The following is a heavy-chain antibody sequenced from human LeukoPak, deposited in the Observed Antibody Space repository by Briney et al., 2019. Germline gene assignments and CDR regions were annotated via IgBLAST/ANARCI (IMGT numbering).Heavy chain of an antibody. CDR1: GFTFSSYS. J-gene: IGHJ4*02. CDR2: ISSSSSYI. CDR3: AAHSSGYYSVRGEFDY. Sequence: GGSLRLSCAASGFTFSSYSMNWVRQAPGKGLEWVSSISSSSSYIYYADSVKDRFTISRDNAKNSLYLQMNSLRAEDTAVYYCAAHSSGYYSVRGEFDYWGQGTLVTVSS. D-gene: IGHD3-22*01. V-gene: IGHV3-21*04.